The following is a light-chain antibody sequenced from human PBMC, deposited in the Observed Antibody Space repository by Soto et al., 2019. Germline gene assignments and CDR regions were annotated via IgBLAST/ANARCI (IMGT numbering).Light chain of an antibody. CDR3: QQYKNWPRWT. Sequence: EIVMTQSPATLSVSPGERATLSCRASQSVSSNLAWYQQKPGQAPRLLIYGASTRATGIPARFSGSGSGTEFTLTISSLQSEDFADYYCQQYKNWPRWTFGQGTKVEIK. J-gene: IGKJ1*01. CDR2: GAS. CDR1: QSVSSN. V-gene: IGKV3-15*01.